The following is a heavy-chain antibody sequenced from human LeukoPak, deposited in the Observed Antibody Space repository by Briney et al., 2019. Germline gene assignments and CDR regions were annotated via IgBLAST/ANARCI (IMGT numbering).Heavy chain of an antibody. Sequence: GGSLRLSGAASGFTFSSYEMNWVRQAPGKGLEWVSYISSSGSTIYYADSVKGRFTISRDNAKNSLYLQMNSLRAEDTAVYYCAELGITMIGGVRSKGTTVTISS. CDR1: GFTFSSYE. D-gene: IGHD3-10*02. J-gene: IGHJ6*04. CDR3: AELGITMIGGV. CDR2: ISSSGSTI. V-gene: IGHV3-48*03.